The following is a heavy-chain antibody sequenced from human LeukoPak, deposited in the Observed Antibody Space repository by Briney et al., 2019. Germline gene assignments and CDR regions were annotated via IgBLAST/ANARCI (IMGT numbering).Heavy chain of an antibody. CDR1: GFTFSNYG. CDR2: IWFDGIRK. Sequence: SGGSLRLSRAASGFTFSNYGMHWVRQVPGKGLEWVAAIWFDGIRKYYADSAKGRLTISRDDSKNTLYLQMNSLRAEDTAVYYCARDLEDSSPFGAFDMWGQGTMVTVSA. V-gene: IGHV3-33*01. CDR3: ARDLEDSSPFGAFDM. J-gene: IGHJ3*02. D-gene: IGHD3-22*01.